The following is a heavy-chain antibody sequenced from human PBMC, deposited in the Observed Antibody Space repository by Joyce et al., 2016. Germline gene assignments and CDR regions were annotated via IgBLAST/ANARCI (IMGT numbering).Heavy chain of an antibody. Sequence: QRQLQESGPGLVKPSETLSLTCTVSGGSISSSTYYWGWIRQPPGKGLEWIGSIYYSGSSYYDPSLKSRVSISVDTSKNQFSLRLKSVTASDTAVYFCARQPGIAAAGPDYWGQGTLVTVSS. CDR3: ARQPGIAAAGPDY. J-gene: IGHJ4*02. V-gene: IGHV4-39*01. D-gene: IGHD6-13*01. CDR1: GGSISSSTYY. CDR2: IYYSGSS.